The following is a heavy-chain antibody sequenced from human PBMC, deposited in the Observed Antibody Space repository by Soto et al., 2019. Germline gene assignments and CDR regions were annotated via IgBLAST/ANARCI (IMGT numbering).Heavy chain of an antibody. CDR3: ARDLGGCSAGSCRYNWFDP. CDR2: IIPIYGTV. J-gene: IGHJ5*02. D-gene: IGHD2-15*01. V-gene: IGHV1-69*01. Sequence: QVQLVQSGAEVKKPGSSVKVSCKASGGTLSSSVISWVRQAPGQGLEWMGGIIPIYGTVNYAEKFQGRVTITADESTSTAYMELSSLRSEDTAFYYCARDLGGCSAGSCRYNWFDPWGQGTLVTVSS. CDR1: GGTLSSSV.